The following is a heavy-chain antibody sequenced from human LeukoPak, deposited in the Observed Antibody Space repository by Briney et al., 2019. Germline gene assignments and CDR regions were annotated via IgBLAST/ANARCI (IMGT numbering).Heavy chain of an antibody. D-gene: IGHD1-1*01. CDR3: ARGAKYTYYFDY. J-gene: IGHJ4*02. V-gene: IGHV4-59*01. CDR1: GGSISSYY. CDR2: IYYSGST. Sequence: SETLSLTCTVSGGSISSYYWSWIRQPPGKGLEWIGYIYYSGSTNYNPSLKSRVTISVDTSKNQFSLKLSSVTAADTAVYYCARGAKYTYYFDYWGQGTLVTVSS.